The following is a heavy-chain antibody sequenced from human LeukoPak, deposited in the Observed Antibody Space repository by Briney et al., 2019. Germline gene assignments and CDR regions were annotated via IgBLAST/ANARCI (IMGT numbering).Heavy chain of an antibody. V-gene: IGHV3-53*01. Sequence: GGSLRLSCAASGFTVSNNYMSWVRRAAGKGLEWVALIYSAGGTYYADSVKGRFIISRDNSKNTLYLQMNSLTAEDTALYFCAKGGITGKNNYDYPRDFDFWGQGTLVTVSS. CDR2: IYSAGGT. CDR1: GFTVSNNY. D-gene: IGHD5-12*01. CDR3: AKGGITGKNNYDYPRDFDF. J-gene: IGHJ4*02.